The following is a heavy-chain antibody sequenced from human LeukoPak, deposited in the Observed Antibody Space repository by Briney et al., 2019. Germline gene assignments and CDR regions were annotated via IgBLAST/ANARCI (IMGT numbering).Heavy chain of an antibody. CDR1: GGSISSYY. V-gene: IGHV4-4*07. CDR2: IYTSGST. D-gene: IGHD6-13*01. CDR3: ARVRSAAAAPGIYYYYYYMDV. Sequence: SETLSLTRTVSGGSISSYYWSWIRQPAGKGLEWIGRIYTSGSTNYNPSLKSRVTMSVDTSKNQFSLKLSSVTAADTAVYYCARVRSAAAAPGIYYYYYYMDVWGKGTTVTVSS. J-gene: IGHJ6*03.